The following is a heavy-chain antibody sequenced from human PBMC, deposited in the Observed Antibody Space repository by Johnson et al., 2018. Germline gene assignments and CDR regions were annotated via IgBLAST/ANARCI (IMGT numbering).Heavy chain of an antibody. CDR3: SKDPYYYGSGSPYYYYYRDV. J-gene: IGHJ6*03. D-gene: IGHD3-10*01. V-gene: IGHV3-30*18. CDR2: ISYDGSNK. Sequence: QVQLVESGGGVVQPGRSLRLSCTASGFTFSSYGMHWVRQAPGKGLEWVAVISYDGSNKYYADSVKGRFTISRDNSKNTLYLQMNSLGAEDTAVYYCSKDPYYYGSGSPYYYYYRDVWGKGTTVTVSS. CDR1: GFTFSSYG.